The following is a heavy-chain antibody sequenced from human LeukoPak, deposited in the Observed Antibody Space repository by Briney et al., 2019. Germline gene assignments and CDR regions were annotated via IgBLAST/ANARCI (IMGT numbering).Heavy chain of an antibody. CDR2: IRYDGSNK. V-gene: IGHV3-30*02. D-gene: IGHD2-15*01. CDR3: ARDPRNQRPVGPPDY. J-gene: IGHJ4*02. CDR1: GFTFSSYG. Sequence: GGSLRLSCAASGFTFSSYGMHWVRQAPGKGLEWVAFIRYDGSNKYYADSVKGRFTISRDNAKNSLYLQMNSLRAEDTAVYYCARDPRNQRPVGPPDYWGQGTLVTVSS.